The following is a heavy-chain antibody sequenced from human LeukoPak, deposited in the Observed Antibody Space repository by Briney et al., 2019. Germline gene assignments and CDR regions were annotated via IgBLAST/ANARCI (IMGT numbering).Heavy chain of an antibody. J-gene: IGHJ3*02. CDR3: ARDPYDGGGYGAFDI. V-gene: IGHV3-48*04. CDR1: GISFSSYS. CDR2: ISSSSSPI. Sequence: AGGSLRLSCAASGISFSSYSMNWVRQAPGKGMEWVSYISSSSSPIYYADSVKGRFTISRDNAKNSLYLQMNSLRAEDAAVYYCARDPYDGGGYGAFDIWGRGTMVTVSS. D-gene: IGHD3-22*01.